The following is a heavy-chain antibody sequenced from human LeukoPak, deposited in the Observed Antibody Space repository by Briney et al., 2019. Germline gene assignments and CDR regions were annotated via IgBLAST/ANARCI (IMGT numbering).Heavy chain of an antibody. CDR3: PGHVYSGHCLDY. CDR2: ISFDGSNK. V-gene: IGHV3-30*03. J-gene: IGHJ4*02. CDR1: GFSFGSCG. Sequence: GGSLRLSCAASGFSFGSCGMHWVRQAPGKGLEWVALISFDGSNKYYADSVKGRFTISRDNSKNTVYLQMNSLRADDTAVYYCPGHVYSGHCLDYWDQGTLVAVSS. D-gene: IGHD5/OR15-5a*01.